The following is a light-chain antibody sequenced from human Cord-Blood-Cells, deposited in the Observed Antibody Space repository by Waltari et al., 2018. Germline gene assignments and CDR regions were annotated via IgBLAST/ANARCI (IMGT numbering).Light chain of an antibody. CDR2: DAS. CDR1: QSVSSY. Sequence: EIVLTQSPATLSLSPGERATLSCRASQSVSSYLAWYQQKPGQAPRLLIYDASNRATGIPARFSGSESGTDFTLTISSLAPEDFAVYYCQQRSNWPSVTFGPGTKVDIK. CDR3: QQRSNWPSVT. J-gene: IGKJ3*01. V-gene: IGKV3-11*01.